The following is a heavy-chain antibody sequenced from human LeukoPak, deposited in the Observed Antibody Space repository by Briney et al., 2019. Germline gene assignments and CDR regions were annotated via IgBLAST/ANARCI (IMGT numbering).Heavy chain of an antibody. V-gene: IGHV1-69*05. CDR3: ARSMDIVVVPAAIHYYYYMDV. CDR2: IIPIFGTA. J-gene: IGHJ6*03. Sequence: SVKVSCKASGGTFSSYAISWVRQAPGQGLEWMGGIIPIFGTANYAQKFQGRVTITTDESTSTVYMELSSLRSGDTAVYYCARSMDIVVVPAAIHYYYYMDVWGKGTTVTVSS. CDR1: GGTFSSYA. D-gene: IGHD2-2*03.